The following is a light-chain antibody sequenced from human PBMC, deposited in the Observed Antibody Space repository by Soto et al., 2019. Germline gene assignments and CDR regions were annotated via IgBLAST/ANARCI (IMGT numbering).Light chain of an antibody. CDR3: ATWDSRLRAGV. V-gene: IGLV1-51*02. J-gene: IGLJ3*02. CDR2: ENN. Sequence: QSVLTQPPSVSAAPGQKVSISCSGSSSNIGSNYVSWFQQLPGTAPKLLIYENNKRPSGIPDRFSGPKSDTSATLGITGLQTGDEADYYFATWDSRLRAGVFGGGTKLTVL. CDR1: SSNIGSNY.